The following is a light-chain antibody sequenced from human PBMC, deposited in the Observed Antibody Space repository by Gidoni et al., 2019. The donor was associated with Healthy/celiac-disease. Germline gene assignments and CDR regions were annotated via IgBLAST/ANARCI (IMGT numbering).Light chain of an antibody. Sequence: EIVMTQSPATLSVSPGERATLSCRASQSVSSNLAWYQQKPGQAPRLLISGASTRATGFPARFRGSGSGTEFTLTLRSLQSQDFAVYSCQQYNNWPPRTFGQGTKVEIK. CDR2: GAS. CDR3: QQYNNWPPRT. V-gene: IGKV3-15*01. J-gene: IGKJ1*01. CDR1: QSVSSN.